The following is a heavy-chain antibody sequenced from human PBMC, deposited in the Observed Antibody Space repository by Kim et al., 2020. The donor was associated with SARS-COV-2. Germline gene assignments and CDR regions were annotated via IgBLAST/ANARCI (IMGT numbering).Heavy chain of an antibody. V-gene: IGHV3-21*01. CDR3: ARVVDILTGYYNRGYYFDY. Sequence: GGSLRLSCAASGFTFSSYSMNWVRQAPGKGLEWVSSISSSSSYIYYADSVKGRFTISRDNAKNSLYLQMNSLRAEDTAVYYCARVVDILTGYYNRGYYFDYWGQGTLVTVSS. J-gene: IGHJ4*02. CDR1: GFTFSSYS. D-gene: IGHD3-9*01. CDR2: ISSSSSYI.